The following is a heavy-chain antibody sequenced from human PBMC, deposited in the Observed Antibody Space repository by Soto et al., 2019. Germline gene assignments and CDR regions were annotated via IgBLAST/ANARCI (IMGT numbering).Heavy chain of an antibody. Sequence: GGSLRLSCAASGFTFSSYGMHWVRQAPGKGLEWVAVIWYDGSNKYYADSVKGRFTISRDNSKNTLYLQMNSLRAEDTAVYYCARGGGSGPPRDNDYWGQGTLVTVSS. V-gene: IGHV3-33*01. CDR1: GFTFSSYG. CDR2: IWYDGSNK. D-gene: IGHD6-19*01. J-gene: IGHJ4*02. CDR3: ARGGGSGPPRDNDY.